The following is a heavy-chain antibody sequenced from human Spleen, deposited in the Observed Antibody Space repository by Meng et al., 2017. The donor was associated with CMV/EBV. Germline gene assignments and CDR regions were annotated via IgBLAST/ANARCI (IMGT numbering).Heavy chain of an antibody. V-gene: IGHV4-39*07. CDR1: GGSISSSSYY. CDR2: IYYSGST. CDR3: AREYYYYGMDV. Sequence: GSLRLSCTVSGGSISSSSYYWGWIRQPPGKGLEWIGSIYYSGSTYYNPSLKSRVTISVDTSKNQFSLKLSSVTAAHTAVYYCAREYYYYGMDVWGQGTTVTVSS. J-gene: IGHJ6*02.